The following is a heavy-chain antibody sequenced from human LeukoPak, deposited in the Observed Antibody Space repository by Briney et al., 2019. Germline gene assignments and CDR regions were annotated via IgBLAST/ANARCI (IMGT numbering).Heavy chain of an antibody. CDR1: GFTFSHYW. Sequence: PEGSLRLSCAASGFTFSHYWMTWLRQAPGKGLQWVALINQDGRDKKYVDSVKGRFSVSRDNAENSVFLQMDSLRAEDTAFYYCVVTTRSRSFDSWGQGTLVTVSS. CDR3: VVTTRSRSFDS. CDR2: INQDGRDK. V-gene: IGHV3-7*01. J-gene: IGHJ4*02. D-gene: IGHD1-1*01.